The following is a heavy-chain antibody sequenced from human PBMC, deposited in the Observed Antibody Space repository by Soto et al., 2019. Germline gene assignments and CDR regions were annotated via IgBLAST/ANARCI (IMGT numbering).Heavy chain of an antibody. D-gene: IGHD6-19*01. CDR2: CYYTGTA. Sequence: PSETLSLTCPVSDGSISSSGYHWGWIRQPPGKGLEWIGNCYYTGTAHYNPSLQSRATISVDTSKKEFSLRLTSVTAADTAVYYCARRTAVAGGWFDSWGQGILVTVSS. CDR3: ARRTAVAGGWFDS. CDR1: DGSISSSGYH. V-gene: IGHV4-39*01. J-gene: IGHJ5*01.